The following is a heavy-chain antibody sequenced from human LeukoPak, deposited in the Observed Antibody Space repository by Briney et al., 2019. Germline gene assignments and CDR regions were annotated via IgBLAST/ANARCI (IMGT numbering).Heavy chain of an antibody. J-gene: IGHJ4*02. V-gene: IGHV3-53*01. D-gene: IGHD1-26*01. CDR1: GFTFSDYS. Sequence: GGSLRLSCAASGFTFSDYSMNWVRQAPGKGLEWVSVIYSGGSTYYADSVKGRFTISRDNSKNTLYLQMSSLRAEDTAVYYCATLAGATAVYYSDYWGQGTLVTVSS. CDR3: ATLAGATAVYYSDY. CDR2: IYSGGST.